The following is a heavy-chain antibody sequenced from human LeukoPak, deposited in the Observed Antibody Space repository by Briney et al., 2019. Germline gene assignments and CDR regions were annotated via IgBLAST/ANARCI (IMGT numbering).Heavy chain of an antibody. D-gene: IGHD2-15*01. CDR3: ARDGEYCSGGSCYQASFDY. CDR1: GFTFSSYS. CDR2: ISSSSSYI. J-gene: IGHJ4*02. V-gene: IGHV3-21*01. Sequence: MPGGSLRLSCAASGFTFSSYSMNWVRQAPGKGLEWVSSISSSSSYIYYADSVKGRFTISRDNAKNSLYLQMNSLRAEDTAVYYCARDGEYCSGGSCYQASFDYWGQGTLVTVSS.